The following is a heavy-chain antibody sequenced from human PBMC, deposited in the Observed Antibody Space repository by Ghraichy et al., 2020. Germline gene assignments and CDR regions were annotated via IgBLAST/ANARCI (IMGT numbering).Heavy chain of an antibody. D-gene: IGHD3-3*01. CDR3: ARGRRITIFGVVPKLNYGMDV. V-gene: IGHV4-34*01. J-gene: IGHJ6*02. Sequence: ESLNISCAVYGGSFSGYYWSWIRQPPGKGLEWIGEINHSGSTNYNPSLKSRVTISVDTSKNQFSLKLSSVTAADTAVYYCARGRRITIFGVVPKLNYGMDVWGQGTTVTVSS. CDR2: INHSGST. CDR1: GGSFSGYY.